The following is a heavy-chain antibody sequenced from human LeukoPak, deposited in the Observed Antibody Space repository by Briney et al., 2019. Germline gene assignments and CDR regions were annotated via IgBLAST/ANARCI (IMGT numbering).Heavy chain of an antibody. V-gene: IGHV3-30*14. Sequence: GGSLRLSCAASGFTFSSYDMHWVRQAPGKGLEWVAVISYDGSNKYHADSVKGRFTISRDNSKNTLYLQMNSLRAEDTAVYYCASASSGSLLYCDYWGQGTLVTVSS. CDR1: GFTFSSYD. CDR3: ASASSGSLLYCDY. J-gene: IGHJ4*02. D-gene: IGHD3-22*01. CDR2: ISYDGSNK.